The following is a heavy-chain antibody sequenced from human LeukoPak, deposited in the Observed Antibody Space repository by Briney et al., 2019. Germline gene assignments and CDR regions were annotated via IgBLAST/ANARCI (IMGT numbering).Heavy chain of an antibody. CDR1: GYTLTELS. V-gene: IGHV1-2*02. CDR2: INPSDGGT. J-gene: IGHJ4*02. D-gene: IGHD2-2*01. CDR3: ARSDKCTTCSIDY. Sequence: ASVKVSCKVSGYTLTELSMHWVRQAPGQGFEWMGWINPSDGGTNYAPKFQGRVTMTRDTSISTAFMDLSRLTSDDTAVYFCARSDKCTTCSIDYWGQGTLVIVS.